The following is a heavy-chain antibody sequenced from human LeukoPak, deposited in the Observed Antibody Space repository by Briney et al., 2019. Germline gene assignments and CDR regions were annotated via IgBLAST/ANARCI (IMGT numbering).Heavy chain of an antibody. D-gene: IGHD6-6*01. V-gene: IGHV3-53*01. Sequence: PGGSLRLSCAASGFTVSSNYMSWVRQAPGKGLEWVSVIYSGGSTYYADSVKGRFTISRDNSKNTLYLQMNSLRAEDTAVYYCAKGTRYSTSSGMDVWGQGTTVTVSS. J-gene: IGHJ6*02. CDR2: IYSGGST. CDR3: AKGTRYSTSSGMDV. CDR1: GFTVSSNY.